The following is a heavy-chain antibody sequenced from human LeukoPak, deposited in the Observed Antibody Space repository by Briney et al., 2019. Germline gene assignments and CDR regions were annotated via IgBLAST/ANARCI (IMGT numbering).Heavy chain of an antibody. V-gene: IGHV4-4*09. J-gene: IGHJ4*02. CDR2: IYTSGST. D-gene: IGHD6-6*01. CDR1: RGSISSYY. CDR3: ARSYSSSSYFDY. Sequence: SETLSLTCTVSRGSISSYYWSWIRQPPEKGLEWIGYIYTSGSTNYNPSLKSRVTISVDTSKNQFSLKLNSMTAADTAVYYCARSYSSSSYFDYWGQGTLVTVSS.